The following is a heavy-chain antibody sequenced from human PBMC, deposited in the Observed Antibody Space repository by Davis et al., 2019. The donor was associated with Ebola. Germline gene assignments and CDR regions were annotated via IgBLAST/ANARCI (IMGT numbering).Heavy chain of an antibody. CDR2: INSDGSST. D-gene: IGHD3-3*01. V-gene: IGHV3-74*01. CDR1: GFTFSSYW. CDR3: ARDGGYYDFWSGYYYYYYYGMDV. J-gene: IGHJ6*02. Sequence: HTGGSLRLSCAASGFTFSSYWMHWVRQAPGKGLVWVSRINSDGSSTSYADSVKGRFTISRDNAKNTLYLQMNSLRAEDTAVYYCARDGGYYDFWSGYYYYYYYGMDVWGPGTTVIVSS.